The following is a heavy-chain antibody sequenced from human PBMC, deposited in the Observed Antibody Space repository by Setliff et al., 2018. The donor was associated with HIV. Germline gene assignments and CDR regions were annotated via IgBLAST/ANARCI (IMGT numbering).Heavy chain of an antibody. D-gene: IGHD1-1*01. Sequence: SETLSLTCTVSGGSISSGSYYWSWIRQPAGKGLEWIGHIYTSGSTNYNPSLKSRVTISVDTSKNQFSLKLLSVTAADTAVYYCRVWILRDTSDIWGQGTVVT. CDR1: GGSISSGSYY. CDR2: IYTSGST. CDR3: RVWILRDTSDI. V-gene: IGHV4-61*09. J-gene: IGHJ3*02.